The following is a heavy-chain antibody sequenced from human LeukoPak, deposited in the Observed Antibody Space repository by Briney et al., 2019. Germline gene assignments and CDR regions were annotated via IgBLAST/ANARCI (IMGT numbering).Heavy chain of an antibody. D-gene: IGHD1-26*01. CDR3: ARVVGGRVTWFDP. J-gene: IGHJ5*02. V-gene: IGHV4-30-2*01. CDR2: IYHSGST. Sequence: ASQTLSVTRAVSGGSISSGGYSWSWIRQPPGKGLEWIGYIYHSGSTYYKSSLKSRVTISVDRSKNQFSLKLSSVTAADTAVYYCARVVGGRVTWFDPWGQGTLVTVSS. CDR1: GGSISSGGYS.